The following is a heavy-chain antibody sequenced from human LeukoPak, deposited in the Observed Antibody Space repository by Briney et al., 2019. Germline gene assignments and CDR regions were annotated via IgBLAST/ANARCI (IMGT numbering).Heavy chain of an antibody. CDR1: GFTFSSYA. CDR2: ISGSGGST. J-gene: IGHJ5*02. Sequence: PGGSLRLSCAASGFTFSSYAMSWFRQAPGKGLEWVSAISGSGGSTYYADSVKGRFTISRDNSKNTLYLQMNSLRAEDTAVYYCAKSSYDYVWGSYRLNWFDPWGQGTLVTVSS. CDR3: AKSSYDYVWGSYRLNWFDP. V-gene: IGHV3-23*01. D-gene: IGHD3-16*02.